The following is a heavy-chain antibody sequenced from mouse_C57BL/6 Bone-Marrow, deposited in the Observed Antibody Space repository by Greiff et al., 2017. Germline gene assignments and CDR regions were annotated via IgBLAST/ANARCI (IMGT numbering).Heavy chain of an antibody. CDR2: IDPENGDT. V-gene: IGHV14-4*01. CDR1: GFNIKDDY. J-gene: IGHJ2*01. D-gene: IGHD2-10*01. Sequence: VQLQQSGAELVRPGASVKLSCPASGFNIKDDYMHWVKQRPDQGLEWIGWIDPENGDTEYASKLQGKATIKADTSSNTAYLQLSSLTSEDTAVYYCTALLAVDYCGQGTTLTVSS. CDR3: TALLAVDY.